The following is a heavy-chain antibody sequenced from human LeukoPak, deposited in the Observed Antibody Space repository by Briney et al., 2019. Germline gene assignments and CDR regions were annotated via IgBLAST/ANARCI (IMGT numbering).Heavy chain of an antibody. J-gene: IGHJ6*03. V-gene: IGHV3-48*03. CDR2: ISSSGSTI. CDR1: GFAFSSYE. D-gene: IGHD6-6*01. CDR3: ARASSSSWVYYYYYMDV. Sequence: GGSLRLSCAASGFAFSSYEMNWVRQAPGKGLEWVSYISSSGSTIYYADSVKGRFTISRDNAKNSLYLQMTSLRAEDTAVYYCARASSSSWVYYYYYMDVWGKGTTVTVSS.